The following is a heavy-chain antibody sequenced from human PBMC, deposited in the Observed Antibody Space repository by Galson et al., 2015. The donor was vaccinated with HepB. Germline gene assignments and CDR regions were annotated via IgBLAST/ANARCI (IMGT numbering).Heavy chain of an antibody. D-gene: IGHD2-15*01. CDR2: INPNSGGT. Sequence: SVKVSCKASGYTFTGYYMHWVRQAPGQGLEWMGRINPNSGGTNYAQKFQGRVTMTRDTSISTAYMELSRLRSDDTAVYYCARDRHCSGGSCEPSRHWYFDLWCRGTLVTVSS. CDR3: ARDRHCSGGSCEPSRHWYFDL. V-gene: IGHV1-2*06. CDR1: GYTFTGYY. J-gene: IGHJ2*01.